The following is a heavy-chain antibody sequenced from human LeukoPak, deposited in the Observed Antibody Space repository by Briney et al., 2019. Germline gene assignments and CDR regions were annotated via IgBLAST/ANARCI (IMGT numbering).Heavy chain of an antibody. V-gene: IGHV3-30-3*01. CDR3: ARDGLPEVMTTVTTGAYYFDY. D-gene: IGHD4-17*01. CDR1: GFTFSSYA. Sequence: GGSLRLSCAASGFTFSSYAMPWVRQAPGKGLEWVAVISYDGSNKYYADSVKGRFTISRDNSKNTLYLQMNSLRAEDTAVYYCARDGLPEVMTTVTTGAYYFDYWGQGTLVTVSS. CDR2: ISYDGSNK. J-gene: IGHJ4*02.